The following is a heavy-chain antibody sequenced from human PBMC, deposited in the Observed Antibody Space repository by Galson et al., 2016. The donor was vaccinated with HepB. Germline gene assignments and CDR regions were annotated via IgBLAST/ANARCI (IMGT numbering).Heavy chain of an antibody. J-gene: IGHJ4*01. CDR2: LSYDGSNK. D-gene: IGHD6-19*01. V-gene: IGHV3-30*18. CDR1: GFTFSSYS. CDR3: AKDSRGGNGWYSYYFDY. Sequence: SLRLSCAASGFTFSSYSMNWVRQAPGKGLEWLAILSYDGSNKYYADSVEGRFTISRDNSKNTLYLQMNSLRAEDTAVYFCAKDSRGGNGWYSYYFDYWGQGTRVTVSS.